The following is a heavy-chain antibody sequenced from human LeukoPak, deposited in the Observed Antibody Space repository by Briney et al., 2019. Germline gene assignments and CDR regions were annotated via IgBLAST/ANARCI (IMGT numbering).Heavy chain of an antibody. CDR2: IYSGGST. J-gene: IGHJ4*02. D-gene: IGHD2-2*01. CDR3: AKGGQLLKGY. V-gene: IGHV3-53*01. Sequence: PGGSLRLSCAASGFAVSSSFMSWVRQAPGKGLEWVSVIYSGGSTYYADSVKGRFTISRDNSKNTLYLQMNSLRAEDTAVYYCAKGGQLLKGYWGQGTLVTVSS. CDR1: GFAVSSSF.